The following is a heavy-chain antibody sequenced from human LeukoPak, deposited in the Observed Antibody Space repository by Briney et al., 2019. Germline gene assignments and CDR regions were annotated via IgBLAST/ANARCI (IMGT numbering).Heavy chain of an antibody. CDR1: GGSFSTYY. CDR3: ARVAGSSWAGYYYYYHMDV. Sequence: SETLSLTCAVYGGSFSTYYWSWIRQAPGRGLEWIGKIKHSGSTNYNPSLKSRVTVSVDTSKNQFSLKLSSVTAADTAVYYCARVAGSSWAGYYYYYHMDVWGKGTTVTVSS. V-gene: IGHV4-34*01. D-gene: IGHD6-13*01. CDR2: IKHSGST. J-gene: IGHJ6*03.